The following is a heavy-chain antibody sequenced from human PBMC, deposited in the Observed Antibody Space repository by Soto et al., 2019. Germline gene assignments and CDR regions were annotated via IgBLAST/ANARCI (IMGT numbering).Heavy chain of an antibody. CDR1: GYTFTGYY. CDR3: ARERTHDSSGHLYGMDV. Sequence: ASVKVSCKASGYTFTGYYMHWVRQAPGQGLEWMGWINPNSGGTNYAQKFQGWVTMTRDTSISTAYMELSRLRSDDTAVYYCARERTHDSSGHLYGMDVWGQGTTVTVSS. J-gene: IGHJ6*02. D-gene: IGHD3-22*01. V-gene: IGHV1-2*04. CDR2: INPNSGGT.